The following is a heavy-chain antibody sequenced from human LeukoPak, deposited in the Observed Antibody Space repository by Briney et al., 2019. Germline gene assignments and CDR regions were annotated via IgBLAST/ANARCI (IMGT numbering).Heavy chain of an antibody. CDR1: GFTFSSYA. CDR3: AKVIRRYFDWLGFDY. CDR2: ISYDGSNK. D-gene: IGHD3-9*01. Sequence: GGSLRLSCAASGFTFSSYAMHWVRQAPGKGLEWVAVISYDGSNKYYADSVKGRFTISRDNSKNTLYLQMNSLRAEDTAVYYCAKVIRRYFDWLGFDYWGQGTLVTVSS. J-gene: IGHJ4*02. V-gene: IGHV3-30*04.